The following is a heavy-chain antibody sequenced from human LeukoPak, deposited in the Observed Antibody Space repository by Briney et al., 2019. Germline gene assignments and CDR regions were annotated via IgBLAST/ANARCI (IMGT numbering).Heavy chain of an antibody. J-gene: IGHJ3*02. Sequence: GGSLRLSCAASKFAFSSYAMSWVRRAPGKGLEWVSAISGGGGNTYYADSVKGRFTISRDNSKNTLYLQMNSLRAEDTAVYYCGKNRYSGSLSPFDIWGQGTMVTVSS. V-gene: IGHV3-23*01. CDR3: GKNRYSGSLSPFDI. CDR1: KFAFSSYA. CDR2: ISGGGGNT. D-gene: IGHD1-26*01.